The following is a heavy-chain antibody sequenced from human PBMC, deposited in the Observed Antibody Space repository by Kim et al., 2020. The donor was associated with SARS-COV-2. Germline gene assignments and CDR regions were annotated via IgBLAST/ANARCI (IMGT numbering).Heavy chain of an antibody. Sequence: GGSLRLSCTASGFTFNNYAMSWVRQAPGKGLEWVSAISGGGVSTYYGASVKGRFTISRDNSENTLYLQMSSLRAEDTAVYYCAKDRDRSRLLIDYWGQGT. V-gene: IGHV3-23*02. CDR2: ISGGGVST. J-gene: IGHJ4*02. D-gene: IGHD4-17*01. CDR3: AKDRDRSRLLIDY. CDR1: GFTFNNYA.